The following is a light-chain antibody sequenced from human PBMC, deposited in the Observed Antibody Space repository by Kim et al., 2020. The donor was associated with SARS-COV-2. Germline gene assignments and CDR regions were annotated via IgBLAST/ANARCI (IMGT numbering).Light chain of an antibody. Sequence: SASVGDRVTITCRASQSISDYLNWYQQKPGKAPKLLIYAASSLQSGAPSRFSGSGSGTDFTLTITSLQPEDFAIYYCQQSYITPRTFGQGTKLEI. V-gene: IGKV1-39*01. CDR1: QSISDY. CDR3: QQSYITPRT. J-gene: IGKJ2*01. CDR2: AAS.